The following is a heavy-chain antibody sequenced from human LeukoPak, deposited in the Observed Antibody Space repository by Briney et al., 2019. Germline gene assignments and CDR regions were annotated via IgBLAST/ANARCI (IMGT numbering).Heavy chain of an antibody. CDR2: IKEDGTEK. Sequence: GGSLRPSCVASGFTFNSYWMNWVRQAPGKGLEWVASIKEDGTEKYYVDSVKGQFTISRDNAKNSLYLQMNSLRAEDTALYYCARDFSGEFDYWGQGTLVTVSS. D-gene: IGHD3-10*01. CDR3: ARDFSGEFDY. J-gene: IGHJ4*02. CDR1: GFTFNSYW. V-gene: IGHV3-7*01.